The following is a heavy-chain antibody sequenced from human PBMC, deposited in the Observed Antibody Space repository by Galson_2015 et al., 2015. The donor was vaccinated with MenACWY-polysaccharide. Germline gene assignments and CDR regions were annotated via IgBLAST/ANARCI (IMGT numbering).Heavy chain of an antibody. V-gene: IGHV4-59*01. CDR3: ARAIAVAGQRRDFDL. D-gene: IGHD6-19*01. Sequence: ETLSLSCPVSGGSISSCYWYWLRPPPGEGLEWVGYVTSSGSTNHNPSLKSRVTMSVDTSKNQFSLNLTSVTDVDTAVYYCARAIAVAGQRRDFDLWGRGTLVTVSS. J-gene: IGHJ2*01. CDR1: GGSISSCY. CDR2: VTSSGST.